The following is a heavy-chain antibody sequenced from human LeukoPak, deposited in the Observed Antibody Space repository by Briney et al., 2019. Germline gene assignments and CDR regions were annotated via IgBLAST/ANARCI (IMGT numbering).Heavy chain of an antibody. Sequence: GGSLRLSCAASGFTVSSNFMTWVRQAPGKGLEWVSVIYTVGSTHYADSVKGRFTISRDTSKNTLYLQMNSLRAEDSAVYYCARERYGSGSYRYYYYYGMDVWGQGTTVTVSS. CDR3: ARERYGSGSYRYYYYYGMDV. CDR2: IYTVGST. V-gene: IGHV3-66*01. J-gene: IGHJ6*02. D-gene: IGHD3-10*01. CDR1: GFTVSSNF.